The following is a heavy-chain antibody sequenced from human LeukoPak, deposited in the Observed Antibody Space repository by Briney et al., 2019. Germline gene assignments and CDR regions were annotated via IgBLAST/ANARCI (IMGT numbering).Heavy chain of an antibody. CDR3: AREGYSSSWYGPIYFDY. V-gene: IGHV4-4*02. CDR1: GGSISTNNW. Sequence: SETLSLTCAVSGGSISTNNWWTWVRQPPGKGLEWIGEIHHSGSTDYNPSLKSRVTISVDTSKNQFSLKLSSVTAADTAVYYCAREGYSSSWYGPIYFDYWGQGTLVTVSS. D-gene: IGHD6-13*01. J-gene: IGHJ4*02. CDR2: IHHSGST.